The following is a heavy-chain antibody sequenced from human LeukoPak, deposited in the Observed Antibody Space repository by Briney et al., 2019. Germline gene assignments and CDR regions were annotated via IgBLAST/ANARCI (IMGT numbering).Heavy chain of an antibody. V-gene: IGHV3-30*04. D-gene: IGHD4-17*01. CDR1: GFTFGTYA. J-gene: IGHJ6*02. CDR3: ARVASLSVTHYYYYGMDV. Sequence: PPGRSLRLSCAASGFTFGTYAMHWVRQAPGKGLEWVSMISYHGRKKLYADSVKGRFSISRDNAENTLYLQMNSLRPDVTAVYYCARVASLSVTHYYYYGMDVWGPGTTVSVSS. CDR2: ISYHGRKK.